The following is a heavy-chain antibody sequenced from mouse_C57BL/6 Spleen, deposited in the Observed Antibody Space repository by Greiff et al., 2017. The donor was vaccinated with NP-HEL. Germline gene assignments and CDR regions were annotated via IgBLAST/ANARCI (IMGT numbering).Heavy chain of an antibody. V-gene: IGHV1-72*01. CDR3: AGDYGPHYYAMDY. Sequence: QVHVKQPGAELVKPGASVKLSCKASGYTFTSYWMHWVKQRPGRGLEWIGRIDPNSGGTKYNEKFKSKATLTVDKPSSTAYMQLSSLTSEDSAVYYCAGDYGPHYYAMDYWGQGTSVTVSS. CDR2: IDPNSGGT. D-gene: IGHD1-1*02. CDR1: GYTFTSYW. J-gene: IGHJ4*01.